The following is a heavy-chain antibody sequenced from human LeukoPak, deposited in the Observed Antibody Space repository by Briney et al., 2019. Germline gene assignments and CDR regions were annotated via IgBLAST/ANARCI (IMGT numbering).Heavy chain of an antibody. CDR3: ARMDYYDSSGYPGDY. Sequence: ASVKVSCKASGYTFTGYYMHWVRQALGQGLEGMGWINPNSGGTNYAQKFQGRVTMTRDTSISTAYMELSRLRSDDTAVYYCARMDYYDSSGYPGDYWGQGTLVTVSS. CDR2: INPNSGGT. J-gene: IGHJ4*02. CDR1: GYTFTGYY. V-gene: IGHV1-2*02. D-gene: IGHD3-22*01.